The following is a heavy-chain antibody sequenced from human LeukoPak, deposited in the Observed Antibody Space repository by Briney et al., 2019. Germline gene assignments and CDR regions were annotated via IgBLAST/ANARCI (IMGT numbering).Heavy chain of an antibody. J-gene: IGHJ4*02. CDR1: GYTFTSYG. CDR3: AGGHAGAARSPFDY. V-gene: IGHV1-18*01. CDR2: ISAYNGNT. Sequence: VASVKVSCKASGYTFTSYGISWVRQAPGQGLEWMGWISAYNGNTNYAQKLQGRVTMTTDTSTSTAYMELRSLRSDDTAVYYCAGGHAGAARSPFDYWGQGTLVTVSS. D-gene: IGHD6-6*01.